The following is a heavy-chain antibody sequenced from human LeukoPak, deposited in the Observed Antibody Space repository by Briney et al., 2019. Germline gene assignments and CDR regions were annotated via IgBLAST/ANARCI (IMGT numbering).Heavy chain of an antibody. V-gene: IGHV3-23*01. CDR3: ARNTSGFKLGDAFDI. CDR1: GFTFSSHA. CDR2: ISGSAYST. J-gene: IGHJ3*02. Sequence: PGGSLRLSCAASGFTFSSHAMTWVRQAPGKGLEWISAISGSAYSTSYADSVKGRFTISRDNSKNTFYLQMNSLRAEDTAIYYCARNTSGFKLGDAFDIWGQGTMVTVSS. D-gene: IGHD3-22*01.